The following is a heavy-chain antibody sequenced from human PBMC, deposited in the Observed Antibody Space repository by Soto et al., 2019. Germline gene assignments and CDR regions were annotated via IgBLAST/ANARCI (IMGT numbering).Heavy chain of an antibody. V-gene: IGHV3-23*01. Sequence: QHGGSLRLSCSASGFTFSSYAMSWVRQAPGKGLEWVSAISGSGGSTYYADSVKGRFTISRDNSKNTLYLQMNSLRAEDTAVYYCAKDRRDIVVVVAATLGAFDIWGQGTMVTVSS. D-gene: IGHD2-15*01. CDR3: AKDRRDIVVVVAATLGAFDI. CDR1: GFTFSSYA. CDR2: ISGSGGST. J-gene: IGHJ3*02.